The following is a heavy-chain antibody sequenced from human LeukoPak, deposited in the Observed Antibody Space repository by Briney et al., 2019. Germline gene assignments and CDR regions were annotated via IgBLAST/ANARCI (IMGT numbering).Heavy chain of an antibody. J-gene: IGHJ4*02. CDR1: GGSVTTYY. Sequence: SETLSLTRTVSGGSVTTYYWSWIRQPPGKGLEWIGYIYDSGSTNYNPSLKSRVTISEDTSKRQFSLKLSSVTAADTAVYYCARRRDGYNAGFDYWGQGTLVTVSS. CDR2: IYDSGST. V-gene: IGHV4-59*02. D-gene: IGHD5-24*01. CDR3: ARRRDGYNAGFDY.